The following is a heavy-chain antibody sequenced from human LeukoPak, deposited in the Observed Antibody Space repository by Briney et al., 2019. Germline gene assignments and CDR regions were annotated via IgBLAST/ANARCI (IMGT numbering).Heavy chain of an antibody. CDR2: ISSSGTTI. CDR3: AKDGGTHFDH. J-gene: IGHJ4*02. Sequence: PGGSLRLSCAASGFTFRTSGMNWVRQAPGKGLEGVSYISSSGTTISYAQSVKGRFTITRDNAQNSLTLHMNTLRADDTAVYYCAKDGGTHFDHWGQGTLVTVSS. CDR1: GFTFRTSG. V-gene: IGHV3-48*01. D-gene: IGHD1-26*01.